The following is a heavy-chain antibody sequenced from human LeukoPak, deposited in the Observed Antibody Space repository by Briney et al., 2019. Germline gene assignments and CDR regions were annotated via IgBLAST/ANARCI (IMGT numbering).Heavy chain of an antibody. CDR3: ARDGGISGWENYGEGYFDY. CDR2: ISYDGSNK. CDR1: GFTFSSYG. Sequence: GGSLRLSCAASGFTFSSYGMHWVRQAPGKVLEWVAVISYDGSNKYYADSVKGRFTISRDNSKNTLYLQMNSLRAEDSAVYYCARDGGISGWENYGEGYFDYWGQGTLVTVPS. J-gene: IGHJ4*02. D-gene: IGHD6-19*01. V-gene: IGHV3-30*03.